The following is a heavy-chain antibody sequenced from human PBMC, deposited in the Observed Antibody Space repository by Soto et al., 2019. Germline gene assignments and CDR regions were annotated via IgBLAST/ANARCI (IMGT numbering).Heavy chain of an antibody. V-gene: IGHV1-18*04. CDR2: ISAYNRNT. CDR1: GYTFTSYG. CDR3: ARPTANYYDSSGQLDY. J-gene: IGHJ4*02. D-gene: IGHD3-22*01. Sequence: QVPLAQSGAEVKKPGASVKVSCKASGYTFTSYGISWVRQAPGQGLEWMGWISAYNRNTNYAQKLQGRVTMTTEASTSTAYMELRSLRSDDTAVYYCARPTANYYDSSGQLDYWGQGTLVTVSS.